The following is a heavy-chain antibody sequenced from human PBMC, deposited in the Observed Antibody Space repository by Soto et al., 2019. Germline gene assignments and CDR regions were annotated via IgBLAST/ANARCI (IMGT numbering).Heavy chain of an antibody. D-gene: IGHD2-15*01. Sequence: PSETLSLTCTVSGGSISSGDYYWSWIRQPPGKGLEWIGYIYYSGSTYYNPSLKSRVTISVDTSKNQFSLRLSSVTAADTAVYYFAREVRGGFTGIFDQWGRGSRVTVSS. CDR3: AREVRGGFTGIFDQ. CDR2: IYYSGST. V-gene: IGHV4-30-4*01. CDR1: GGSISSGDYY. J-gene: IGHJ4*02.